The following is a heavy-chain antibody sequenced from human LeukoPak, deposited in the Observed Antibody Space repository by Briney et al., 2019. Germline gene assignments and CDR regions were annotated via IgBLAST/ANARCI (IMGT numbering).Heavy chain of an antibody. CDR1: GLSFINYG. CDR3: AKDPDCTSGICYTFLDY. D-gene: IGHD2-8*01. CDR2: ISGSAVIT. V-gene: IGHV3-23*01. Sequence: GGSLRLSCAASGLSFINYGMTWVRQAPGKGLEWVSAISGSAVITFYADSVKGRFTISRDNSKNTLYLQMNSLRAEDTAVYYCAKDPDCTSGICYTFLDYWGQGTLVTVSS. J-gene: IGHJ4*02.